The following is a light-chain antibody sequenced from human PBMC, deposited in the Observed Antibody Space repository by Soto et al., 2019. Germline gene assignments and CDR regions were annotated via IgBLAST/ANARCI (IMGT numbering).Light chain of an antibody. V-gene: IGKV3-20*01. J-gene: IGKJ5*01. CDR1: QSVSGSY. CDR3: QQYGSSPIT. CDR2: GAS. Sequence: ENVLTQSPGTLSLSPGERATLSCRASQSVSGSYLAWYQQKPGQAPRLLIYGASSRATGIPDRFSGSGSGTDFTLTISRLEPEDFEVYYCQQYGSSPITFGQGTRLDIK.